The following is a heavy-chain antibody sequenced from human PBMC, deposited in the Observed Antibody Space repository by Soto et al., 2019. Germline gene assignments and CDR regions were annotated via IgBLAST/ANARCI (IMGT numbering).Heavy chain of an antibody. D-gene: IGHD4-4*01. Sequence: QVQLVESGGGVVQPGRSLRLSCAASGFTFSSYGMHWVRQAPGKGLEWVAVIWDDGSNKYYADSVKGRLTISRDNSKNALYRQMNSLRAEDTAVYYCARDLLTVGRVTANYYYYYGMDVWGQGTTVTGSS. CDR2: IWDDGSNK. V-gene: IGHV3-33*01. CDR3: ARDLLTVGRVTANYYYYYGMDV. CDR1: GFTFSSYG. J-gene: IGHJ6*02.